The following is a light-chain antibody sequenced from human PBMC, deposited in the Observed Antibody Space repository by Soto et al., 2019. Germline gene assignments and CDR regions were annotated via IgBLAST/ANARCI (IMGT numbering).Light chain of an antibody. J-gene: IGLJ2*01. V-gene: IGLV1-40*01. Sequence: QSVLTQPPSVSGAPGQRVTISCTGSSSNIGAGYDVHWYQQLPGTAPKLLIYANSNRPSGVPDRFSGSKSGTSASLAITGLQAEDEAVYYCQSYDSSLSVVFGGGTKLTVL. CDR2: ANS. CDR1: SSNIGAGYD. CDR3: QSYDSSLSVV.